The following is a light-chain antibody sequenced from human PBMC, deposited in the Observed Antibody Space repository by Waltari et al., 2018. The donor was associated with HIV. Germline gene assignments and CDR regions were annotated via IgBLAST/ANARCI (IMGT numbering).Light chain of an antibody. CDR2: DAS. CDR1: QDIINY. Sequence: DIQMTHSPSSLSAAVGDRVNITCQENQDIINYLNWYQQKPWKAPKLLIYDASNLETGVTSRFSGSGSVTDFTFNISSLRPEDIATYYCQQYDNLYTFDQGTKLEIK. CDR3: QQYDNLYT. J-gene: IGKJ2*01. V-gene: IGKV1-33*01.